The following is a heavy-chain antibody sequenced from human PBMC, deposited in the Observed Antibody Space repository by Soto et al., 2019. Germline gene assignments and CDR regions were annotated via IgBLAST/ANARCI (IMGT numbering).Heavy chain of an antibody. CDR3: ARDAGDCSGGSCGPFDY. CDR2: ISYDGSNK. V-gene: IGHV3-30-3*01. Sequence: QVQLVESGGGVVQPGRSLRLSCAASGFTFSSYAMHWVRQAPGKGLEWVAVISYDGSNKYYADSVKGRFTISRDNSKNTLYLQMNSRRAEDTAVYYCARDAGDCSGGSCGPFDYWGQRNLVTVSS. J-gene: IGHJ4*02. D-gene: IGHD2-15*01. CDR1: GFTFSSYA.